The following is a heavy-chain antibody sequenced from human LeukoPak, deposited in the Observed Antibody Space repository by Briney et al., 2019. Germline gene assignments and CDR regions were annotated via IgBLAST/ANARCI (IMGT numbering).Heavy chain of an antibody. V-gene: IGHV4-59*11. Sequence: SETLSLTCTVSGGSINNHYWSWIRQSPGTGLEWIGYVYSSGSTKYNPSLENRVTISVDTSKNQFSLRLSSVTAADTAVYYCTRDRKYCDDSGGYSPSYCYGMDVWGQGTTVTVSS. D-gene: IGHD3-22*01. CDR1: GGSINNHY. CDR2: VYSSGST. CDR3: TRDRKYCDDSGGYSPSYCYGMDV. J-gene: IGHJ6*02.